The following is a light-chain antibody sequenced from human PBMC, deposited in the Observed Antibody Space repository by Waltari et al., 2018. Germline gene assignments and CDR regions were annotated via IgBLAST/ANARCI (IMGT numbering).Light chain of an antibody. J-gene: IGKJ1*01. CDR1: RSLLDDNGKSY. Sequence: EIVMTQTPLSLSVSPGQSASISCKYSRSLLDDNGKSYIFWYLQKPGQSPQLLIYEASSRFSGVPDRFSGSGSGTDFTLKISRVETEDVGVYYCMQGKNLRAFGQGTKVEI. CDR3: MQGKNLRA. V-gene: IGKV2-29*03. CDR2: EAS.